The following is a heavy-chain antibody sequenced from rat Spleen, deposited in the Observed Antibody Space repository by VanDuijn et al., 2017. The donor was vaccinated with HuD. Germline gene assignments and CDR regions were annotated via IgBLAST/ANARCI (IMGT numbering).Heavy chain of an antibody. Sequence: EVQLVESGGGLVQPGRSLKLSCVASGFTFNNYWMTWIRQAPGKGLEWVASITNTGGSTYYPDSVKGRFTISRDNAKSTLYLQMNSLRSEDTATYYCTRDCYYSSYIYGDWFAYWGQGTLVTVSS. CDR3: TRDCYYSSYIYGDWFAY. D-gene: IGHD1-2*01. CDR2: ITNTGGST. CDR1: GFTFNNYW. J-gene: IGHJ3*01. V-gene: IGHV5-31*01.